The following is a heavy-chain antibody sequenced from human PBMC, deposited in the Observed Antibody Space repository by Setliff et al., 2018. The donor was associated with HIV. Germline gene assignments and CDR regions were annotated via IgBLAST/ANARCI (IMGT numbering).Heavy chain of an antibody. J-gene: IGHJ4*02. V-gene: IGHV4-31*03. CDR1: GASISSGGYY. CDR3: ARNSQKGIQPLLLAS. Sequence: SETLSLTCTVSGASISSGGYYWSWIRRHPGRGLEFIGYIYYTGNTYYSPSLESRVVISVDTSKNQFSLRLTSVTAADTAVYYCARNSQKGIQPLLLASWGPGTLVTVSS. CDR2: IYYTGNT. D-gene: IGHD1-1*01.